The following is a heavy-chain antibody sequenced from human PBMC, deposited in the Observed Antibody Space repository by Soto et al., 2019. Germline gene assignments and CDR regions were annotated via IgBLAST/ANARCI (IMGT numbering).Heavy chain of an antibody. CDR1: GGSISSGDSY. D-gene: IGHD2-8*01. Sequence: QVQLQESGPGLVKPSQTLSLTCTVSGGSISSGDSYWNWIRQPPGKGLEGIGYIYYIGGTYYNPSLKRQLTIAVDKSNNQFSLRLSYVTAADTAVSYCAVYTSRVLWFDPLGQGTLVTLSS. J-gene: IGHJ5*02. CDR3: AVYTSRVLWFDP. CDR2: IYYIGGT. V-gene: IGHV4-30-4*01.